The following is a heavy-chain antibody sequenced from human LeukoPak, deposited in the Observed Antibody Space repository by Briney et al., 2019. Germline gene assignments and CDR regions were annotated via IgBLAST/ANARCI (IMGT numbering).Heavy chain of an antibody. CDR2: IYSGGST. V-gene: IGHV3-53*04. D-gene: IGHD6-6*01. CDR1: GSTVSSNY. Sequence: GGSLRLSCTASGSTVSSNYISWDRQAPGKGLEWVSVIYSGGSTYYADSVEGRFTISRHNSKNTLYLQMNSLRAEFTAVYYCARRGRGSRSGDVDYWVQGTLVTVSS. CDR3: ARRGRGSRSGDVDY. J-gene: IGHJ4*02.